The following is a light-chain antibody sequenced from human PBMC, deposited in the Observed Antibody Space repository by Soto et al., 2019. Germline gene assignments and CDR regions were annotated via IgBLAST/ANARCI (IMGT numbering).Light chain of an antibody. CDR3: QQYGSSLSIT. CDR2: GAS. J-gene: IGKJ5*01. Sequence: EIVLTQSPGTPSLSPGERATLSCRASQSVRSTYLAWYQQKPGQAPRLLIHGASSRATGIPDRFSGSGSGTDFTLTISRLEPEDFAVYYCQQYGSSLSITFGQGTRLEIK. CDR1: QSVRSTY. V-gene: IGKV3-20*01.